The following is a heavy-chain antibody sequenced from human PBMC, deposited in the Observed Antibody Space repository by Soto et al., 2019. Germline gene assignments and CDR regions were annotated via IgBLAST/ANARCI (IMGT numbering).Heavy chain of an antibody. D-gene: IGHD6-19*01. CDR1: GDTISTGGYT. V-gene: IGHV4-61*08. J-gene: IGHJ3*02. Sequence: SETLSLTCDVSGDTISTGGYTWACIRQPPGKGLEWIGYIYYSGSTNYNPSLKSRVTISVDTSKNQFSLKLSSVTAADTAVYYCARGHSSGWIDAFDIWGQGTMVTVSS. CDR3: ARGHSSGWIDAFDI. CDR2: IYYSGST.